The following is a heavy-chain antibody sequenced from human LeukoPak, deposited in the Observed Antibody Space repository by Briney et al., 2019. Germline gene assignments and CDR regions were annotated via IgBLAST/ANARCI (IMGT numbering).Heavy chain of an antibody. CDR3: ARGAANTNGMLDY. CDR2: IYSGGST. CDR1: GFTVSSNY. D-gene: IGHD2-8*01. J-gene: IGHJ4*02. V-gene: IGHV3-53*01. Sequence: GGSLRLSCAASGFTVSSNYMSWVRQAPGKGLEWVSVIYSGGSTYYADSVKGRFTISRDNSKNTLYLQMNSLRAEDTAVYYCARGAANTNGMLDYWGQGTLVTVSS.